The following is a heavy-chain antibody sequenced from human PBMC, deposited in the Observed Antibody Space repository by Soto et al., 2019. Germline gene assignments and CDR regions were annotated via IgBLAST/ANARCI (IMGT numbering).Heavy chain of an antibody. J-gene: IGHJ6*02. CDR3: ANHQTYYYDSSGYYPPMDV. D-gene: IGHD3-22*01. CDR1: GFTFSSYG. CDR2: ISYDGSNK. V-gene: IGHV3-30*18. Sequence: PGWSLRLSCAASGFTFSSYGMHWVRQAPGKGLEWVAVISYDGSNKYYADSVKGRFTISRDNSKNTLYLQMNSLRAEDTAVYYCANHQTYYYDSSGYYPPMDVWGQGTTVTVSS.